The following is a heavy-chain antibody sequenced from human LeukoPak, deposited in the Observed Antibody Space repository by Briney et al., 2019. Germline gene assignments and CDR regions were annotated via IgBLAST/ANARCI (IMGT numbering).Heavy chain of an antibody. V-gene: IGHV1-2*02. Sequence: ASVKVSCKASGYTFTGYYMHWVRQAPGQGFEWMGWINPNSGGTDYAQTFQGRVTMTRDTSISTAYMELSRLRSDDTAVYYCARDFDSLTGCPEYWAQGALVTVSS. D-gene: IGHD3-9*01. CDR2: INPNSGGT. J-gene: IGHJ4*02. CDR1: GYTFTGYY. CDR3: ARDFDSLTGCPEY.